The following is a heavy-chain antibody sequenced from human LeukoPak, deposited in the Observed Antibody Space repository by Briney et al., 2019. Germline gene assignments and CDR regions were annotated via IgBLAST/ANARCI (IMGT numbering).Heavy chain of an antibody. J-gene: IGHJ6*02. CDR2: ISVSGGTI. D-gene: IGHD3-3*01. Sequence: GGSLRFSCAASGFTFSTYEMNWVRQAPGKGLEWVSYISVSGGTIKYADSVKGRFTISRDNAKNSLYLQLNSLRAEDTAVYYCARGDGGYYYGMDVWGQGTTVTVSS. CDR1: GFTFSTYE. V-gene: IGHV3-48*03. CDR3: ARGDGGYYYGMDV.